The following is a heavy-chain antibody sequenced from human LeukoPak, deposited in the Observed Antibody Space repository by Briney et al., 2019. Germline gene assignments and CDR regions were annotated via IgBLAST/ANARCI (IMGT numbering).Heavy chain of an antibody. V-gene: IGHV4-39*01. D-gene: IGHD3-22*01. J-gene: IGHJ4*02. CDR2: IHYSGST. CDR3: ARRGTSGYYYFDY. CDR1: GGSISSGTYS. Sequence: SETLSLTCTVSGGSISSGTYSWAWIRQPPGKGLEWIGTIHYSGSTYYNPSLESRVTISVDSSRNQFSLKLSSVTAADTAVYYCARRGTSGYYYFDYWGQGTRVTVSS.